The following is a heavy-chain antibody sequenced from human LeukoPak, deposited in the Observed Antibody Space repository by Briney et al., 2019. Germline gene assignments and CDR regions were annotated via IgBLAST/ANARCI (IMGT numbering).Heavy chain of an antibody. CDR2: IYYSGST. D-gene: IGHD4-11*01. Sequence: PSETLSLTGTLSGGSINIYYWSWIRQPPGKGLVCLGYIYYSGSTNYNPSLKSRVTISVDTSKNQFSLKLSSVTAADTAVYYCARGAIDYSSFALDYWGQGTLVTVSS. V-gene: IGHV4-59*01. CDR1: GGSINIYY. CDR3: ARGAIDYSSFALDY. J-gene: IGHJ4*01.